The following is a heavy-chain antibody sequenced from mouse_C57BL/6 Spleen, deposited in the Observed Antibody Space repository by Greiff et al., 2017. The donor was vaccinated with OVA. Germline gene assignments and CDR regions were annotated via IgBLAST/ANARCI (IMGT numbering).Heavy chain of an antibody. V-gene: IGHV5-17*01. J-gene: IGHJ2*01. CDR2: ISSGSSTI. CDR3: ARNYYYGSSLDD. Sequence: EVKLVESGGGLVKPGGSLKLSCAASGFTFSDYGMHWVRQAPEKGLEWVAYISSGSSTIYYADTVKGRFTISRDNAKNTLFLQMTSLRAEDTAMYYSARNYYYGSSLDDWGQGTTLTVSS. D-gene: IGHD1-1*01. CDR1: GFTFSDYG.